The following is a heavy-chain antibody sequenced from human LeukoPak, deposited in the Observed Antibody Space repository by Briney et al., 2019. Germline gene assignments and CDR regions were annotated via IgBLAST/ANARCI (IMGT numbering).Heavy chain of an antibody. CDR1: GYTFSSYA. J-gene: IGHJ6*02. V-gene: IGHV1-3*02. D-gene: IGHD3-10*01. CDR2: SNAGNGNT. Sequence: ASVTVSCKASGYTFSSYAIHWARQAPGQGLEGMGWSNAGNGNTKYSQEFEGRVTITRDTSASTAYMELSSLRSDDMAVYYCARGRGHYGLDVWGQGTTVTVSS. CDR3: ARGRGHYGLDV.